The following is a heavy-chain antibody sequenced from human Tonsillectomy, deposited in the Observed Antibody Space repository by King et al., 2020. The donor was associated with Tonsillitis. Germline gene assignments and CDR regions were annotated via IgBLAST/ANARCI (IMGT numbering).Heavy chain of an antibody. CDR1: GFSFSDHY. CDR2: IRNKDDKYTT. Sequence: QLVQSGGGLVQPGGSLRLSCAVSGFSFSDHYMDWVRQAPGKGLEWVGRIRNKDDKYTTEYAASVKGKFSISRDDPKNSLYLQMNSLKTEDTAVYYCTRRGHRGSKKGIDYWGQGTMVTVSS. D-gene: IGHD1-26*01. J-gene: IGHJ4*02. V-gene: IGHV3-72*01. CDR3: TRRGHRGSKKGIDY.